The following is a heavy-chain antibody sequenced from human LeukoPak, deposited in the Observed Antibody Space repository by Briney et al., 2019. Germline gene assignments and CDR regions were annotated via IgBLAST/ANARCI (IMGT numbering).Heavy chain of an antibody. CDR2: IWYDGSNK. D-gene: IGHD6-13*01. CDR3: AREVRIAAAGPNWFDP. V-gene: IGHV3-33*01. Sequence: PGGSLRLSCAASGFTFSTYGLHWVRQAPGKGLEWVALIWYDGSNKYYADSVKGRFTISRDNSKNTLYLQMNSLRAEDTAVYYCAREVRIAAAGPNWFDPWGQGTLVTVSS. J-gene: IGHJ5*02. CDR1: GFTFSTYG.